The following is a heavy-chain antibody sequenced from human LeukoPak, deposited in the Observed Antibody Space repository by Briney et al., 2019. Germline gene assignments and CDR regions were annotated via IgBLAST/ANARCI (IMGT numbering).Heavy chain of an antibody. D-gene: IGHD6-19*01. V-gene: IGHV3-74*01. CDR2: INSDGSST. Sequence: PGGSLRLSCAASRFTFSSYRVHWVRQAPGKGLVWVSRINSDGSSTSYADSVKGRFTISRDNAKKTLYLQMNSLRAEDTAVYYCARVGYSSGWSFDYWGQGTVVTVSS. CDR3: ARVGYSSGWSFDY. J-gene: IGHJ4*02. CDR1: RFTFSSYR.